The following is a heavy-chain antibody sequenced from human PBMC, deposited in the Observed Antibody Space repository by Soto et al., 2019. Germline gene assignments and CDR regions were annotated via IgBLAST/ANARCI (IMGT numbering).Heavy chain of an antibody. V-gene: IGHV2-5*01. D-gene: IGHD3-9*01. CDR1: GFSLSTSGVG. CDR2: IYWNGDK. CDR3: AHRKSLRYFDWLLPTPYYFDY. Sequence: SGPTLVNPTQTLTLTCTFSGFSLSTSGVGVGWIRQPPGKALEWLALIYWNGDKRYSPSLKSRLTITKDTSKNQVVLTMTNMDPVDTATYYCAHRKSLRYFDWLLPTPYYFDYWGQGTLVTVSS. J-gene: IGHJ4*02.